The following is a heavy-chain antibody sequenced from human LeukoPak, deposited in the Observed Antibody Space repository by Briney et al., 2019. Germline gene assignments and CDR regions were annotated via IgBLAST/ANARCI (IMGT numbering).Heavy chain of an antibody. CDR2: LSYSGST. CDR3: ARVLAAAAHFDY. D-gene: IGHD6-13*01. J-gene: IGHJ4*02. V-gene: IGHV4-39*01. Sequence: SETLSLTCTVSGGSVSNNNYYWGWIRQPPGKGLEWIGSLSYSGSTYYNPSLKSRVTISVDTSKNQFSLKVSVVTAADTAVYYCARVLAAAAHFDYWGQGTLVTVSS. CDR1: GGSVSNNNYY.